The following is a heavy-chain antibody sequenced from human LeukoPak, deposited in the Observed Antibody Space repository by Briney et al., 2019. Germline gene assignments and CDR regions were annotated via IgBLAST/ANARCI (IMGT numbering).Heavy chain of an antibody. Sequence: GEPLKISGKGSGYSYTSYWIGWGPQMPGKGLEWMGIIYPGVSDTRYSPPFQGQVTISAEKSISTAYLQWSSLKASDTAMYYCARLYALGYCSSTSCYGSVYWFDPWGQGTLVTVSS. J-gene: IGHJ5*02. V-gene: IGHV5-51*01. D-gene: IGHD2-2*01. CDR1: GYSYTSYW. CDR3: ARLYALGYCSSTSCYGSVYWFDP. CDR2: IYPGVSDT.